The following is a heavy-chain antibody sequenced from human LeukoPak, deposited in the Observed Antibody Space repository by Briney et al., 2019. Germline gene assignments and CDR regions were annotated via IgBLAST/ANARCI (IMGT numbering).Heavy chain of an antibody. J-gene: IGHJ4*02. CDR2: ISYDGSNK. Sequence: GGSLRLSCAASGFTFSSYGMHWVRQAPGKGLEWVAVISYDGSNKYYADSVKGRSTISRDNSKNTLYLQMNSLRAEDTAVYYCARAPYDRYYFDYWGQGTLVTVSS. D-gene: IGHD5-12*01. CDR1: GFTFSSYG. CDR3: ARAPYDRYYFDY. V-gene: IGHV3-30*03.